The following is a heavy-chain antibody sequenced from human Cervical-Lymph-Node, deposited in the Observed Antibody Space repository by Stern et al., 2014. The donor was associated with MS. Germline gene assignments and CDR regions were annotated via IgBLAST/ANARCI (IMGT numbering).Heavy chain of an antibody. D-gene: IGHD6-13*01. Sequence: VQLVESGAEVTKPGSSVKVSCKASGGTFSKFPSSWVRQAPGQGLEWMGGIFPVLRTPTYAQEFRGRVTIPADVSTSTVYMELSSLRSDDTAVYYCALSSETSDRWYSLGYDLWGQGTLVTVSS. J-gene: IGHJ5*02. CDR1: GGTFSKFP. CDR3: ALSSETSDRWYSLGYDL. CDR2: IFPVLRTP. V-gene: IGHV1-69*01.